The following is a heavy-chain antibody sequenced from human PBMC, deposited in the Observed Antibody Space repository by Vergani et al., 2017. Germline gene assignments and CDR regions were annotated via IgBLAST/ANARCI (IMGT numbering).Heavy chain of an antibody. D-gene: IGHD4-17*01. Sequence: EVQLLESGGGLVQPGGSLRLSCAASGFTFSSYAMSWVRQAPGKGLEWVSTISDSGGSTYYADSGKGRFTISRDNSKNTLYLQMNSLRAEDTAVYYCAKDFGDYGISYYYMDVWGKGTTVTVSS. CDR3: AKDFGDYGISYYYMDV. J-gene: IGHJ6*03. V-gene: IGHV3-23*01. CDR2: ISDSGGST. CDR1: GFTFSSYA.